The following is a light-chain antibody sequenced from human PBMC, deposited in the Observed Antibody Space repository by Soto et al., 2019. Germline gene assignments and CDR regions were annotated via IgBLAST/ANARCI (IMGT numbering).Light chain of an antibody. V-gene: IGKV3-20*01. CDR2: GAS. CDR1: QSISNTS. CDR3: QQYGSSPPKYT. J-gene: IGKJ2*01. Sequence: EIVLTQSPDTLSLSPGERATLSCRASQSISNTSLAWYLQKPGQAPRLLIYGASNRATDIPDRFSGSGSGTYFTLTISRLEPEDFAVDYCQQYGSSPPKYTCGQGTKLEIK.